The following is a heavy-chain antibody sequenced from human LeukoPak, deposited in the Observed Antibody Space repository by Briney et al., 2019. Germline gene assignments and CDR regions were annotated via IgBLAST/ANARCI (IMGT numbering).Heavy chain of an antibody. J-gene: IGHJ3*02. CDR2: IKLKSGGT. Sequence: GAGVRVSCEASGDAFTGYYMHWVRQGPGEGGERRGWIKLKSGGTNYAEKFQGRDTITRETSMSTAYMEMSRLRSDDTAVYYCARDRTHTYDFWRNDAFDIWGQGRMVTVSS. D-gene: IGHD3-3*01. CDR1: GDAFTGYY. V-gene: IGHV1-2*02. CDR3: ARDRTHTYDFWRNDAFDI.